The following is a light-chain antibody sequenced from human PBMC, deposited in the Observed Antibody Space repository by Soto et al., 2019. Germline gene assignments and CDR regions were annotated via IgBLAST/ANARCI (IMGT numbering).Light chain of an antibody. CDR1: ALPKEY. CDR3: QSADNGGTYVI. J-gene: IGLJ2*01. V-gene: IGLV3-25*02. CDR2: KDR. Sequence: SYALTQPPSVSVSPGQTARITCSGDALPKEYAYWYQQKPGQAPVLMIYKDRERPSGIPERFSGSDSGTTVTLTISGVQAEDEADYYCQSADNGGTYVIFGGGTK.